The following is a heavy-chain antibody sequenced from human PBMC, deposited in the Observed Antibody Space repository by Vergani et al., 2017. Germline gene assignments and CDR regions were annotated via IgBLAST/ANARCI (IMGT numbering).Heavy chain of an antibody. CDR1: GGSISSSSYY. CDR2: IYYSGST. CDR3: ARDLSLHSGYDYYYYYYMDV. D-gene: IGHD5-12*01. Sequence: QLQLQESGPGLVKPSETLSLTCTVSGGSISSSSYYWGWIRQPPGKGLEWIGSIYYSGSTYYNPSLKSRVTMSVDTSKNQFSLKLSSVTAADTAVYYCARDLSLHSGYDYYYYYYMDVWGKGTTVTVSS. J-gene: IGHJ6*03. V-gene: IGHV4-39*07.